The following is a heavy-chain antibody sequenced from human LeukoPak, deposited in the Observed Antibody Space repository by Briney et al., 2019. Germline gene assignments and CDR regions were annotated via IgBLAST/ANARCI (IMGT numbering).Heavy chain of an antibody. CDR2: ISWNSGSI. J-gene: IGHJ4*02. CDR1: GFTFDDYA. Sequence: GGSLRLSCAASGFTFDDYAMHWVRQAPGKGLEWVSGISWNSGSIGYADSVKGRFTISRDNAKNSLYLQMNSLRAEDTASYYCAKGATFDYWGQGTLVTVSS. CDR3: AKGATFDY. V-gene: IGHV3-9*01.